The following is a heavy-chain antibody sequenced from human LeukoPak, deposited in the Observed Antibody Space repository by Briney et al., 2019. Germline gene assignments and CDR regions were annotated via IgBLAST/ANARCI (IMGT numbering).Heavy chain of an antibody. V-gene: IGHV3-53*04. CDR1: GFTVCTNS. D-gene: IGHD5-18*01. J-gene: IGHJ4*02. Sequence: GGSLRLSCAASGFTVCTNSMTWVRQAPGKGLEWVSTIYSGGTTYYADSVMGRFTISRHNSRNTLYLQMNSLRAEDTAVYYCARVDTVMAYYFDLWGQGTLVTVSS. CDR3: ARVDTVMAYYFDL. CDR2: IYSGGTT.